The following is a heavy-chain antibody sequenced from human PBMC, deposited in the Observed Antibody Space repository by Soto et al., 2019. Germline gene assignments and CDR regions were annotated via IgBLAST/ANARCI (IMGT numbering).Heavy chain of an antibody. V-gene: IGHV3-53*01. Sequence: EVQLVESGGTVIQPGESLRLSCATSGLNVNINYVTWVRQAPGKGPEWVSIIHGGGNKFYSDSVKGRFTISRDTSKNTVYLQMTSLTVDDTAVYYCASGPTLAARLGWNYFDPWGQGTLVTVSS. D-gene: IGHD6-6*01. CDR1: GLNVNINY. J-gene: IGHJ5*02. CDR3: ASGPTLAARLGWNYFDP. CDR2: IHGGGNK.